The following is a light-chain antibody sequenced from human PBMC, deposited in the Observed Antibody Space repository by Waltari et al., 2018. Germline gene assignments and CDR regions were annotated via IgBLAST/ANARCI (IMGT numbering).Light chain of an antibody. J-gene: IGKJ1*01. CDR3: QQSYTTPRT. CDR2: AAS. V-gene: IGKV1-39*01. CDR1: QSIGTY. Sequence: DIQMTQSPSSLSASVGDRVTITCRASQSIGTYLNWYQHKPGRAPEPLIYAASTLQGGDPSRFSGSGSETHFTLAISSLQREDFATYYCQQSYTTPRTFGQGTKVEIK.